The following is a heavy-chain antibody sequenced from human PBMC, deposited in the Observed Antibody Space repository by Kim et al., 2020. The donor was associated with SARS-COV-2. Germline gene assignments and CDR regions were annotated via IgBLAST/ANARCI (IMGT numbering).Heavy chain of an antibody. CDR3: AGGNYPESVRLSVYYYG. J-gene: IGHJ6*01. CDR2: ISYYGRNK. V-gene: IGHV3-30-3*01. D-gene: IGHD4-17*01. CDR1: GLSFDDSA. Sequence: GGSLRLSCAASGLSFDDSAMNWVRQAPGKGLEWLAVISYYGRNKDYEDSVKGRFTISRDNSKRTPFQQMNSLTVEDTGVYYCAGGNYPESVRLSVYYYG.